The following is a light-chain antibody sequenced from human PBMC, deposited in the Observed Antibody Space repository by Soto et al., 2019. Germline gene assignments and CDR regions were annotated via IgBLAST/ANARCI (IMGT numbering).Light chain of an antibody. CDR3: QQYNTWPPAT. CDR2: GAS. V-gene: IGKV3-15*01. J-gene: IGKJ4*01. Sequence: EIVMTQSPATLSVSPGERATLSCRASQSVNRDLAWYQQKPGQAPRLLIYGASTRATGIPARFSGSGSGTEFTLTISNLQSEDFAIYHCQQYNTWPPATFGGGTKVDIK. CDR1: QSVNRD.